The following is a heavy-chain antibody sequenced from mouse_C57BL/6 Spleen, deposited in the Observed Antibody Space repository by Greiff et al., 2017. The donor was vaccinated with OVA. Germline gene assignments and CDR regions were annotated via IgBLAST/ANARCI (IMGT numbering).Heavy chain of an antibody. J-gene: IGHJ2*01. V-gene: IGHV1-64*01. Sequence: QVQLQQPGAELVKPGASVKLSCKASGYTFTSYWMHWVKQRPGQGLEWIGMIHPNSGSTNYNEKFKSKATLTVDKSSSTAYMQLSSLTSEDSAVYYCARSWYDYDNFDYWGQGTTLTVSS. D-gene: IGHD2-4*01. CDR1: GYTFTSYW. CDR2: IHPNSGST. CDR3: ARSWYDYDNFDY.